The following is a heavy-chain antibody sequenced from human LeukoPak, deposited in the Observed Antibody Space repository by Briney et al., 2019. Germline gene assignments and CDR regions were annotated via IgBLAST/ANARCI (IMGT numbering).Heavy chain of an antibody. CDR1: GYTFTGYY. CDR2: INPNSGGT. Sequence: ASVKVSCKASGYTFTGYYMHWVRQAPGQGLEWMGWINPNSGGTNYAQKFQGRVTMTRDTSISTAYMELSRLRSDDTAVYYCARADCSSTSCYPLDYWGQGTLVTVSS. D-gene: IGHD2-2*01. CDR3: ARADCSSTSCYPLDY. V-gene: IGHV1-2*02. J-gene: IGHJ4*02.